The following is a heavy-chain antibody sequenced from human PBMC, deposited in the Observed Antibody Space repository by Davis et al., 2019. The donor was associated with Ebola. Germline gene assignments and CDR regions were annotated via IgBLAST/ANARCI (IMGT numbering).Heavy chain of an antibody. CDR1: GDSVSISSGG. V-gene: IGHV6-1*01. J-gene: IGHJ6*02. CDR2: TYYNSKWYN. D-gene: IGHD6-19*01. CDR3: VRGWFRSGMDV. Sequence: HSQTLSLTCAVSGDSVSISSGGYNWIRQSPSRGLEWLGRTYYNSKWYNDYAVYLKSRININPDTSRNQFSLQLNSVTPEDTAVYYCVRGWFRSGMDVWGQGTTVTVSS.